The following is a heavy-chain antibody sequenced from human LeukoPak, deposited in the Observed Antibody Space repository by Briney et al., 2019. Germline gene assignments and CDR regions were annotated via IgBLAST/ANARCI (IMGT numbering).Heavy chain of an antibody. D-gene: IGHD6-13*01. Sequence: SETLSLTCAVHGGSFSGYYWSWIRQPPGKGLEWIGEINHSGSTNYNPSLKSRVTISVDTSKNQFSLKLSSVTAADTAVYYCARYSSSWNNWFDPWGQGTLVTVSS. CDR1: GGSFSGYY. CDR2: INHSGST. CDR3: ARYSSSWNNWFDP. V-gene: IGHV4-34*01. J-gene: IGHJ5*02.